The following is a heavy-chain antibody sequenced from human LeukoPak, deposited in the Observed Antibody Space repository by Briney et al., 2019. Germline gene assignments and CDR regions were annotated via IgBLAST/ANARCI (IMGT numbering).Heavy chain of an antibody. CDR3: ARARSLYSSGWYN. D-gene: IGHD6-19*01. CDR1: GGTFSSYA. Sequence: ASVKVSCKASGGTFSSYAISWVRQAPGQGLEWMGGIVPIFGTANYAQKFQGRVTITADESTSTAYMELSSLRSEDTAVYYCARARSLYSSGWYNWGQGTLVTVPS. CDR2: IVPIFGTA. V-gene: IGHV1-69*13. J-gene: IGHJ4*02.